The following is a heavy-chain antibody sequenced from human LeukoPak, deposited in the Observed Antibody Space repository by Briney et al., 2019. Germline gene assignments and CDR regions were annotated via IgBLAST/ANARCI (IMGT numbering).Heavy chain of an antibody. CDR2: IKQDGSEK. J-gene: IGHJ6*02. CDR3: AREGDYYGSGSYYPLYYYGMDV. D-gene: IGHD3-10*01. V-gene: IGHV3-7*01. Sequence: GGSLRLSCAASGFTFSSYWMSWVRQAPGKGLEWVANIKQDGSEKYYVDSVKGRFTISRDNAKNSLYLQMNSLRAEDTAVYYCAREGDYYGSGSYYPLYYYGMDVWGQGTTVTVSS. CDR1: GFTFSSYW.